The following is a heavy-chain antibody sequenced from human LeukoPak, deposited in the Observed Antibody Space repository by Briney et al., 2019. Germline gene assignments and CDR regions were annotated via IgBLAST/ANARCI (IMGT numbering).Heavy chain of an antibody. V-gene: IGHV4-4*09. CDR1: DDSIRTHY. J-gene: IGHJ4*02. D-gene: IGHD2-21*01. Sequence: SETLSLTCTVSDDSIRTHYWSWLRQPPGKGVECIGYDHFSGITKYNPSLKSRVTMSVDTSKNQLSLKLSAVTAADTAVYYCARTARLPDSWGQGTLVTVSS. CDR3: ARTARLPDS. CDR2: DHFSGIT.